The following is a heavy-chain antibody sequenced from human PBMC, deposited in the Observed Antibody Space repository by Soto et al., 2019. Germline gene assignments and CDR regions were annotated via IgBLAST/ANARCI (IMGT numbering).Heavy chain of an antibody. CDR2: IWYDGSNK. Sequence: GGSLRLSCAASGFTFSSYGMHWVRQAPGKGLEWVAVIWYDGSNKYYADSVKGRFTISRDNSKNTLYLQMNSLRAEDTAVYYCARDHSGSLRGSYYYYYGMDVWGQGTTVTVSS. J-gene: IGHJ6*02. V-gene: IGHV3-33*01. CDR1: GFTFSSYG. D-gene: IGHD1-26*01. CDR3: ARDHSGSLRGSYYYYYGMDV.